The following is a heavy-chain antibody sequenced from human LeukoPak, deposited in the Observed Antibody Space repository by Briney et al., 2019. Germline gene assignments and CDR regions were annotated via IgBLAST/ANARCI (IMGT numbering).Heavy chain of an antibody. D-gene: IGHD4-23*01. Sequence: SETLSLTCTVSGGSISSYYWSWIRQPPGKGLEWIGYIHYSGSTTYNPSLKSRVTISVDTSKNQFSLKLSSVTAADTAVYYCARHRNLVTPQVAYGLDVWGQGTTVTVSS. CDR1: GGSISSYY. V-gene: IGHV4-59*08. CDR2: IHYSGST. J-gene: IGHJ6*02. CDR3: ARHRNLVTPQVAYGLDV.